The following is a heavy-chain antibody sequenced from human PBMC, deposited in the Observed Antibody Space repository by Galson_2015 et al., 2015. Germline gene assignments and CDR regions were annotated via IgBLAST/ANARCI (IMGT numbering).Heavy chain of an antibody. CDR3: AKGRDGYNYHPYYYGMDV. CDR1: GFTFSSYA. CDR2: IRDSGGST. Sequence: SLRLSCAASGFTFSSYAMSWVRQAPGKGLEWVSAIRDSGGSTYYAESVKGRFTISRDNSKNTLYLQMNSLRAEDTAPYYCAKGRDGYNYHPYYYGMDVWGQWTTVTVSS. D-gene: IGHD5-24*01. J-gene: IGHJ6*02. V-gene: IGHV3-23*01.